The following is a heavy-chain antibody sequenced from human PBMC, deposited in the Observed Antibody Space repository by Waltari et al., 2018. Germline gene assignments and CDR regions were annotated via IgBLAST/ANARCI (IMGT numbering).Heavy chain of an antibody. J-gene: IGHJ6*02. V-gene: IGHV3-48*03. Sequence: EVQLVESGGGLVQPGGSLRLSCAASGFTFSSSEMNWIRQAPGTGLEWVSYISSSGSTIYYADSVKGRFTISRDNAKNSLYLQMNSLRAEDTAVYYCARNDILTGYFEYYYYGMDVWGQGTTVTVSS. D-gene: IGHD3-9*01. CDR1: GFTFSSSE. CDR2: ISSSGSTI. CDR3: ARNDILTGYFEYYYYGMDV.